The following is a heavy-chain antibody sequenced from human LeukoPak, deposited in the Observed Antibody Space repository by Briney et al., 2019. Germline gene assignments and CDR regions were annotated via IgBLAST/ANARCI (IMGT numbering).Heavy chain of an antibody. CDR1: GFTFSSHW. Sequence: GGSLRLSCAASGFTFSSHWISWVRQAPGKGLEWVAHINQDGSQKSYVDSVEGRFTISRDNSKNTLYLQMNSLRAEDTAVYYCAKDRLTMIVGWFDPWGQGTLSPSPQ. CDR2: INQDGSQK. D-gene: IGHD3-22*01. J-gene: IGHJ5*02. CDR3: AKDRLTMIVGWFDP. V-gene: IGHV3-7*03.